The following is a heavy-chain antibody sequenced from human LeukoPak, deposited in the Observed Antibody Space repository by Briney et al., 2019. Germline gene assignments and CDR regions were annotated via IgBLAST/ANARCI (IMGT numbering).Heavy chain of an antibody. CDR3: ARAINTAMED. J-gene: IGHJ4*02. V-gene: IGHV4-39*07. CDR1: GGSTSSSSYY. CDR2: IYYSGST. D-gene: IGHD5-18*01. Sequence: SETLSLTCTVSGGSTSSSSYYWGWIRQPPGKGLEWIGSIYYSGSTNYNPSLKSRVTISVDTSKNQFSLKLSSVTAADTAVYYCARAINTAMEDWGQGTLVTVSS.